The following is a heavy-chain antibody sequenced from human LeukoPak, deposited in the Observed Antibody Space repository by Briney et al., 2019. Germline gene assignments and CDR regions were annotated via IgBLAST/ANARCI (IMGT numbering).Heavy chain of an antibody. J-gene: IGHJ4*02. CDR1: GFTFSSYA. CDR3: AKARVATPTFDY. Sequence: GGSLTLSCAASGFTFSSYAMSWVRQAPGKGLEWVSAISGSGGSTYYADSVKGRFTISRDNSKNTLYLQMNSLRAEDTAVYYCAKARVATPTFDYWGQGTLVTVSS. CDR2: ISGSGGST. D-gene: IGHD5-12*01. V-gene: IGHV3-23*01.